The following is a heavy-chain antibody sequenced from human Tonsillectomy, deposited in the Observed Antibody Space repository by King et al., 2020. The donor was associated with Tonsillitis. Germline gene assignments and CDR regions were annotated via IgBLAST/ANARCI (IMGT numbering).Heavy chain of an antibody. V-gene: IGHV1-2*02. CDR1: GYTFTGYY. CDR3: ARSSGSSTSCYTGDAFDI. CDR2: INPNSGGT. D-gene: IGHD2-2*02. J-gene: IGHJ3*02. Sequence: VQLVESGAEVKKPGASVKVSCKASGYTFTGYYMHWVRQAPGQGLEWMGWINPNSGGTNYAQKFQGRGTMTGDTSISTAYMELSRLRSDDTAVYYCARSSGSSTSCYTGDAFDIWGQGTMVTVSS.